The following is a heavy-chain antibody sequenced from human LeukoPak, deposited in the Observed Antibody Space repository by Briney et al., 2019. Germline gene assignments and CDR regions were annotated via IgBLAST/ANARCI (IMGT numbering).Heavy chain of an antibody. Sequence: SVKVSCKASGGTFSSYAISWVRQAPGQGLEWMGGIIPIFGTANYAQKFQGRVTITTDESTGTAYMELSSLRSEDTAVYYCARGDSSGPGYYYMDVWGKGTAVTVSS. V-gene: IGHV1-69*05. D-gene: IGHD3-22*01. CDR3: ARGDSSGPGYYYMDV. J-gene: IGHJ6*03. CDR2: IIPIFGTA. CDR1: GGTFSSYA.